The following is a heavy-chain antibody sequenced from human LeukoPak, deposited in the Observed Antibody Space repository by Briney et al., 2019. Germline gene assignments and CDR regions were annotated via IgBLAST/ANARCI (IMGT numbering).Heavy chain of an antibody. J-gene: IGHJ4*02. CDR1: GYTFTGYY. CDR2: INPNSGGT. Sequence: GASVKVSCKASGYTFTGYYMHWVRQAPGQGLEWMGWINPNSGGTNYAQKFQGRVTMTRDTSISTAYMELSRLRSDDTAVYYCARVSFGMATNKKYYFDYWGQGTLVTVSS. CDR3: ARVSFGMATNKKYYFDY. D-gene: IGHD5-24*01. V-gene: IGHV1-2*02.